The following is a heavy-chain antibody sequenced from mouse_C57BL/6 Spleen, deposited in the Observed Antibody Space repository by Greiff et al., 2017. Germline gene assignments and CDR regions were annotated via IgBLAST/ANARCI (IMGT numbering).Heavy chain of an antibody. V-gene: IGHV5-16*01. D-gene: IGHD1-1*01. CDR2: INYDGSST. CDR1: GFTFSDYY. J-gene: IGHJ1*03. CDR3: ARRDYGSSYWYFDV. Sequence: EVNVVESEGGLVQPGSSMKLSCTASGFTFSDYYMAWVRQVPEKGLEWVANINYDGSSTYYLDSLKSRFIISRDNAKNILYLQMSSLKSEDTATYYCARRDYGSSYWYFDVWGTGTTVTVSS.